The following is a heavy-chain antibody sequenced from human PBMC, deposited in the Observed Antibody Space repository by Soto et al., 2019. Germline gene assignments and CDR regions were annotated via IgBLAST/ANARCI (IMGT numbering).Heavy chain of an antibody. CDR1: GFTFSTYS. Sequence: GGSLRLSCAASGFTFSTYSMNWVRQAPGKGLEWVSYISSSSSTIYYADSVKGRFTISRDNAKNSLYLQMNSLRDEDTAMYYCARDRILGIAAAPVWFDPWGQGTLVT. CDR2: ISSSSSTI. V-gene: IGHV3-48*02. D-gene: IGHD6-13*01. J-gene: IGHJ5*02. CDR3: ARDRILGIAAAPVWFDP.